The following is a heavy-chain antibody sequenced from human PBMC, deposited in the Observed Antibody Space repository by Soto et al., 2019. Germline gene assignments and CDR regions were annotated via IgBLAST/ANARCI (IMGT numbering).Heavy chain of an antibody. CDR2: IIPILGIA. Sequence: QVQLVQSGAEVKKPGSSVKVSCKASGGTFSSYTISWVRQAPGQGLEWMGRIIPILGIANYAQKFQGRVTMTADKSTSTAYMELSSLRSEDTAVYYCAADMYGIAAAGPDWGQGTLVTVSS. CDR1: GGTFSSYT. CDR3: AADMYGIAAAGPD. V-gene: IGHV1-69*02. D-gene: IGHD6-13*01. J-gene: IGHJ4*02.